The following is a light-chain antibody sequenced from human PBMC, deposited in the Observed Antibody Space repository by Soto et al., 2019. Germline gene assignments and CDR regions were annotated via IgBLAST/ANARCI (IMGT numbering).Light chain of an antibody. CDR3: AAWDDSLIGFFV. V-gene: IGLV1-44*01. Sequence: QPALTQPPSASATPGQKVTVSFSVSSSNIGINTVNWYQHLPGTAPKLLIYNSDQRASGVPDRISGSKSGTSASLAIGGLQSEHDADYDPAAWDDSLIGFFVFGTGTKVTV. CDR2: NSD. CDR1: SSNIGINT. J-gene: IGLJ1*01.